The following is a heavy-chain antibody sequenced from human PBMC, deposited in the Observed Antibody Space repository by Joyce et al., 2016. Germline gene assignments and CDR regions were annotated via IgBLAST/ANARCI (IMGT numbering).Heavy chain of an antibody. V-gene: IGHV3-48*02. D-gene: IGHD1-14*01. CDR2: IDASPSGRI. CDR3: ARSRALDGITPDY. Sequence: EVQLVESGGGLVQPGGSLRLSCAGSGFTFGSYSMNWLRQAPGKGLEGVSFIDASPSGRIKYAEFVKGRFTISRDNGRDSLYLQMNSLGDEDTAVYYCARSRALDGITPDYWGQGTLVTVSS. CDR1: GFTFGSYS. J-gene: IGHJ4*02.